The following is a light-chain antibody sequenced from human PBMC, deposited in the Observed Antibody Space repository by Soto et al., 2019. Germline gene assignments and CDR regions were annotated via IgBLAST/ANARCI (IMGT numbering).Light chain of an antibody. Sequence: ILLTQSRSSLSASVGCRFTITCRASQGIDTSLAWYQQKPGKAPKLLIYAASNFQSGVPSRFSGSGYGTHFNLTISSLQTEDFATYYCQQLHGYPITFGQGTRLEIK. CDR2: AAS. CDR3: QQLHGYPIT. CDR1: QGIDTS. V-gene: IGKV1-9*01. J-gene: IGKJ5*01.